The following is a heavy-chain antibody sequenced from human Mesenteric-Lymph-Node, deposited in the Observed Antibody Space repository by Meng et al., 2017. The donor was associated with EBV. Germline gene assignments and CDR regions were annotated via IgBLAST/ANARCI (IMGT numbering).Heavy chain of an antibody. CDR3: ARVGWGVRGYYFDY. J-gene: IGHJ4*02. Sequence: QVQLQASGPGLVKPSGTLSPTFAVSGGSITNSNWWSWVRQVPGEGLEWIAEVYHSGSANYNPSLESRVTVSVDRSNNHFSLKVTSVTAADTAVYYCARVGWGVRGYYFDYWGQGTLVTVSS. CDR2: VYHSGSA. V-gene: IGHV4-4*02. CDR1: GGSITNSNW. D-gene: IGHD3-10*01.